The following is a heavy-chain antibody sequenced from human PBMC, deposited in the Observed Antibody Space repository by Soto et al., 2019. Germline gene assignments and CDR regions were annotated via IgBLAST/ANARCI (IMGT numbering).Heavy chain of an antibody. V-gene: IGHV4-31*03. CDR2: VYYSGGT. CDR3: ARWVGATSFDY. J-gene: IGHJ4*02. CDR1: GDSISSGGHY. D-gene: IGHD1-26*01. Sequence: QVQLQESGPGLVKPSQTLSLTCTVSGDSISSGGHYWSWIRQHPGKGLEWIGYVYYSGGTYYNPSLKRRVTISVDTSKNQFSLKLSSVTAADTAVYYCARWVGATSFDYWGQGTLVTVSS.